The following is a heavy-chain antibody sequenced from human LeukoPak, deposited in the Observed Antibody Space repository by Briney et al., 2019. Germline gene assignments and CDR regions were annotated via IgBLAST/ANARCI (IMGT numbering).Heavy chain of an antibody. CDR1: GGSISSSSYY. CDR3: ASIRFLEWFVNWFDP. Sequence: SETLSLTCTVSGGSISSSSYYLGWIRQPPGKGLEWIGSIYYSGSTYYNPSLKSRLTISVHTSKNQFSLKLSSVTAEDTAVYYCASIRFLEWFVNWFDPWGQGTLVTVSS. CDR2: IYYSGST. J-gene: IGHJ5*02. V-gene: IGHV4-39*01. D-gene: IGHD3-3*01.